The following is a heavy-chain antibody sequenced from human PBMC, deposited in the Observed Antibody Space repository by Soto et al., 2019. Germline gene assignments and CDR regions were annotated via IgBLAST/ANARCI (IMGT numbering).Heavy chain of an antibody. D-gene: IGHD3-10*01. CDR3: AHRRVTGVLGTFDY. CDR1: GFSLSTSEMA. Sequence: SGPTLVNPTQTLTLTCTFSGFSLSTSEMAVGWIRQPPGKALEWLALIYWNDDKRYSPSLRSRLTITKDTSNNQVVLTMTNMDPVDTATYYCAHRRVTGVLGTFDYWGQGFLVTVSS. V-gene: IGHV2-5*01. CDR2: IYWNDDK. J-gene: IGHJ4*02.